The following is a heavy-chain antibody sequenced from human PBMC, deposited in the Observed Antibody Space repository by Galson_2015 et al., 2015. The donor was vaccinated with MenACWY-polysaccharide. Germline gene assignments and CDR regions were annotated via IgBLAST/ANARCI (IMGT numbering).Heavy chain of an antibody. CDR2: INIDASGT. D-gene: IGHD2-2*01. CDR3: ARAPPHHCTTTTCPGRNAFV. Sequence: SLRLSCAASGFTFSSYWMHWVRQAPGKGLVWVTRINIDASGTSYADSVKGRFTISRDNAKNTLYLQMNSLRAEDTAVYYCARAPPHHCTTTTCPGRNAFVWGQGTMVTVSS. J-gene: IGHJ3*01. V-gene: IGHV3-74*01. CDR1: GFTFSSYW.